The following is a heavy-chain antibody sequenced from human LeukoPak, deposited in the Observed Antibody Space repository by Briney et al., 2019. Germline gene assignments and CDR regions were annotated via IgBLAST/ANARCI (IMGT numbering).Heavy chain of an antibody. J-gene: IGHJ6*02. CDR1: GYTFTSYG. V-gene: IGHV1-18*01. CDR3: ARQGWAARPDYYYYGMDV. Sequence: ASVKVSCKASGYTFTSYGISWVRQAPGQGLEWMGWISAYNGNTNYAQKFQGRVTMTTDTSTSTAYMELSSLRSEDTAVYYCARQGWAARPDYYYYGMDVWGQGTTVTVSS. CDR2: ISAYNGNT. D-gene: IGHD6-6*01.